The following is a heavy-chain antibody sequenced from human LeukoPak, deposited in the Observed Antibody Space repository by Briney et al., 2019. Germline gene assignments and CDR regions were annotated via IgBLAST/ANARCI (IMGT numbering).Heavy chain of an antibody. Sequence: AASVKVSCKASGYTFTSYGISWVRQAPGQGLEWMGWISAYNGNTNYAQKLQGRVTMTTDTPTSTAYMELRSLRSDDTAVYYCARYVERGGNWFDPWGQGTLVTVSS. CDR2: ISAYNGNT. CDR1: GYTFTSYG. CDR3: ARYVERGGNWFDP. V-gene: IGHV1-18*01. J-gene: IGHJ5*02. D-gene: IGHD1-1*01.